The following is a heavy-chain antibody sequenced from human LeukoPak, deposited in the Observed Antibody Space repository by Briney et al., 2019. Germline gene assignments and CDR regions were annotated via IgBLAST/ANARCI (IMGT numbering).Heavy chain of an antibody. D-gene: IGHD1-26*01. CDR3: ARGLGGSYYTGFDY. CDR2: IYYSGST. Sequence: SETLSLTCTVSGGSISSYYWSWIRQPPGKGLEWIGYIYYSGSTNYNPSLKSRVTISVDTSKNQFSLKLSSVTAADTAVYYCARGLGGSYYTGFDYWGQGTLVTVSS. V-gene: IGHV4-59*01. J-gene: IGHJ4*02. CDR1: GGSISSYY.